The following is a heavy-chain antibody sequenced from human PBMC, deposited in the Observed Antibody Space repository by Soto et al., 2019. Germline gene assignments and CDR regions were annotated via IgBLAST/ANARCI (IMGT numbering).Heavy chain of an antibody. CDR1: GFSVSTFG. V-gene: IGHV3-23*01. D-gene: IGHD1-1*01. CDR2: VRGGDGGT. J-gene: IGHJ4*02. CDR3: ARWNGFGDY. Sequence: EVQLLGSGGGLVQPGGSLRLSCAASGFSVSTFGVTWVRQAPGKGLGWVSGVRGGDGGTNYGDSVKGRFTISRDNSKNTVYLLMNSLRADDTAVYYCARWNGFGDYWGQGTLVTVS.